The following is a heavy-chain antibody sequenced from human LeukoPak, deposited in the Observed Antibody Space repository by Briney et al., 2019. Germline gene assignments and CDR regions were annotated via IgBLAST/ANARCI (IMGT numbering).Heavy chain of an antibody. Sequence: GGALRLSCVASGFTVSNNFMSWVRQAPGKGLEWLSIIHGDGTIYYADSVKGRFTISRDNSKNTLFLQMNSLRAEDTAVYYCAKGGLLATGLGAWGLGTPATVSS. CDR3: AKGGLLATGLGA. J-gene: IGHJ5*02. CDR1: GFTVSNNF. D-gene: IGHD1-1*01. CDR2: IHGDGTI. V-gene: IGHV3-53*01.